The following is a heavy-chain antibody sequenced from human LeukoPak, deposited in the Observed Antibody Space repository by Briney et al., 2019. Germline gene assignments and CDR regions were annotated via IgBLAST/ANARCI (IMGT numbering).Heavy chain of an antibody. V-gene: IGHV1-2*02. CDR1: GYTFTGYY. CDR3: ARVPPPPTYRSPLDY. J-gene: IGHJ4*02. D-gene: IGHD1-26*01. Sequence: GASVRVSCTASGYTFTGYYMHWVRQAPGQGLEWMGWINPNSGATNYAQKFQGRVTMTRDTSISTAYMELSRLRSDDTAVYYCARVPPPPTYRSPLDYWGQGTPVTVSS. CDR2: INPNSGAT.